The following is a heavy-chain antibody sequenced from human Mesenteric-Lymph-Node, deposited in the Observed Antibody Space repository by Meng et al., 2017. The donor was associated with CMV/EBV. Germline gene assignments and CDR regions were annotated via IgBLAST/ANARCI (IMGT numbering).Heavy chain of an antibody. CDR2: IFHSGST. CDR1: GGSSSSGAYF. J-gene: IGHJ4*02. D-gene: IGHD4-17*01. V-gene: IGHV4-30-4*01. CDR3: ARATVNHIASIDF. Sequence: SGGSSSSGAYFWNCILQPPGKGLEWMVYIFHSGSTYYIPSPTSRLYMSVDTSKYQISLKLDSLTAADSAAYYCARATVNHIASIDFWGQGTLVTVSS.